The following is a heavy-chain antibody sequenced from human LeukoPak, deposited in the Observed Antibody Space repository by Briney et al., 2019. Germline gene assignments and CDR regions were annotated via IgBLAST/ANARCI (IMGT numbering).Heavy chain of an antibody. Sequence: PGGSLRLSCAASGFTLSSYSMNWVRQAPGKGLEWVSYISSSSSTIYYADSVKGRFTISRDNAKNSLYLQMNSLRAEDTAVYYCARGRSGGYDYPDYWGQGTLVTVSS. CDR1: GFTLSSYS. J-gene: IGHJ4*02. D-gene: IGHD5-12*01. V-gene: IGHV3-48*01. CDR3: ARGRSGGYDYPDY. CDR2: ISSSSSTI.